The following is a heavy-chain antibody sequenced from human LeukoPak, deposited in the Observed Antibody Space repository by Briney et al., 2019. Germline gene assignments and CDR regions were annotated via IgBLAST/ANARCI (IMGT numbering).Heavy chain of an antibody. J-gene: IGHJ3*02. CDR1: GFTFSSYA. CDR2: LSFVGSNK. D-gene: IGHD3-3*01. Sequence: GGSLRLSCAASGFTFSSYAMHWVGRPPAKGRGWGAVLSFVGSNKYYADSVKGRFTISRDNSKNTLYLQMNSLRAEDTAVYYCARSITIFGVVIAKPNDAFDIWGQGTMVTVSS. CDR3: ARSITIFGVVIAKPNDAFDI. V-gene: IGHV3-30*04.